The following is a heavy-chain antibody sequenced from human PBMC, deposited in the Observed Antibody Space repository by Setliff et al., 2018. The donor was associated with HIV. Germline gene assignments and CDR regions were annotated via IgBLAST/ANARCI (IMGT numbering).Heavy chain of an antibody. V-gene: IGHV5-51*01. Sequence: GESLKISCKGSGYSFTSHWIAWVRQMPGQGLEWMGIIYPSDSATAYSPSFQGQITISADKSISTAYLQWSSLKASDTAIYYCARSHFITLFGVIYYPGYFDLWDRGTQVTVSS. CDR2: IYPSDSAT. J-gene: IGHJ2*01. CDR3: ARSHFITLFGVIYYPGYFDL. D-gene: IGHD3-3*01. CDR1: GYSFTSHW.